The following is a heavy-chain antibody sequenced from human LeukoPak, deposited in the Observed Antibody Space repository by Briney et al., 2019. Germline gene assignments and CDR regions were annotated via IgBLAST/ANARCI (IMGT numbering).Heavy chain of an antibody. CDR1: GFTVSNNY. V-gene: IGHV3-53*01. D-gene: IGHD1-26*01. CDR2: ISGGGNT. Sequence: GGSLRLSCAVSGFTVSNNYMSWVRQAPGKGLEWVSVISGGGNTYDADSVKGRFTISRDNSKNTLYLQMNSLRAEDTAVYYCAKFDNRIVGAASFNYWGQGTLVTVSS. J-gene: IGHJ4*02. CDR3: AKFDNRIVGAASFNY.